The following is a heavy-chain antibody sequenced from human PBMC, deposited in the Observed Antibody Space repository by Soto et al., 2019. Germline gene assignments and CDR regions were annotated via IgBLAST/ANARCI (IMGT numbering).Heavy chain of an antibody. CDR3: TTLPIWDDWIDDAFDI. CDR2: IKSKTDGLTT. J-gene: IGHJ3*02. V-gene: IGHV3-15*01. Sequence: GGSLRLSWAASGFTFSNAWMSWVRHPPGGGLEWVGRIKSKTDGLTTDYAAPVKGRLTNSRDDSKNTRYLQTNSLKTEDPAMYYCTTLPIWDDWIDDAFDIWGQGTMVTVSS. D-gene: IGHD1-1*01. CDR1: GFTFSNAW.